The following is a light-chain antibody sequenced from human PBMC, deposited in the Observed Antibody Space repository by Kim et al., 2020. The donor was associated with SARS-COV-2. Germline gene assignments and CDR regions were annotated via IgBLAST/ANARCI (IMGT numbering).Light chain of an antibody. CDR3: LQRRDWPLT. CDR2: DAS. V-gene: IGKV3-11*01. Sequence: LPPGDRATLSCRASQSISNWLAWYQQKPGQAPRLLICDASNRATGIPARFSGSGSGTDFTLTISSLEPEDFAVYYCLQRRDWPLTFGGGTKVDIK. CDR1: QSISNW. J-gene: IGKJ4*01.